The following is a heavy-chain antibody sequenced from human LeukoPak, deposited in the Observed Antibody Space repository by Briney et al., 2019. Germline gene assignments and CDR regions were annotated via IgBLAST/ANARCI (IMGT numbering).Heavy chain of an antibody. J-gene: IGHJ4*02. V-gene: IGHV3-33*08. CDR1: GFTYSHYG. CDR2: IWSDGTEK. Sequence: PGGSLRLSCVASGFTYSHYGMHWVRQAPGKGLEWVAVIWSDGTEKYYADAVKGRFTISRDDSRKTVYPQMNRLRGEDTAVYYCARDAQRGFDYSNSLQYWGQGTLVTVSS. D-gene: IGHD4-11*01. CDR3: ARDAQRGFDYSNSLQY.